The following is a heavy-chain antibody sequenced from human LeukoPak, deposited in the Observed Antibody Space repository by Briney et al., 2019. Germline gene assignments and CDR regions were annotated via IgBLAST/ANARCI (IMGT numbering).Heavy chain of an antibody. CDR2: ISGSGGST. D-gene: IGHD2-15*01. J-gene: IGHJ4*02. CDR1: GFTFSSYA. Sequence: GGSLRLSCAASGFTFSSYAMSWVRQAPGKGLGWVSAISGSGGSTYYAGSVKGRFTISRDNSKNTLYLQMNSLRAEDTAVYYCAKALVVVAAMGFDYWGQGTLVTVSS. V-gene: IGHV3-23*01. CDR3: AKALVVVAAMGFDY.